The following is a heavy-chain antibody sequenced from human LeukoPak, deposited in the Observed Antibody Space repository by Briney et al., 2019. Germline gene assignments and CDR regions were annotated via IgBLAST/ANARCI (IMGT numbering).Heavy chain of an antibody. CDR2: IYTSGST. CDR1: GGSISSYY. CDR3: ARGGTISWYAKDY. J-gene: IGHJ4*02. Sequence: SETLSLTCTVSGGSISSYYCSWIRQPAGKGLEWLGRIYTSGSTNYNPSLESRVTMSVDTSKNQFSLKLSSVTAADSAVYYCARGGTISWYAKDYWGQGTLVTVSS. D-gene: IGHD6-13*01. V-gene: IGHV4-4*07.